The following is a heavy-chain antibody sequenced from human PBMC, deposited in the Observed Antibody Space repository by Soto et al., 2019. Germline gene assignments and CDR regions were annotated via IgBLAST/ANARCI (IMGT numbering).Heavy chain of an antibody. Sequence: QVQLVQSGAEVRKPGSSVKVSCKASGGTFSRHAISWVRQAPGQGLEWMGGIIPIFGTANHAQKFQGRVTIIADESTSTAYMELSSLRSEDTAVYYCARGEKYQLPHLFDYWGQGTLVTVSS. CDR3: ARGEKYQLPHLFDY. CDR2: IIPIFGTA. J-gene: IGHJ4*02. D-gene: IGHD2-2*01. V-gene: IGHV1-69*01. CDR1: GGTFSRHA.